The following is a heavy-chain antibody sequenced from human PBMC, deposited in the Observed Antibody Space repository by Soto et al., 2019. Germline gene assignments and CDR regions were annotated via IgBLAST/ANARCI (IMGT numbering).Heavy chain of an antibody. CDR1: ACTVSSYS. D-gene: IGHD5-18*01. Sequence: GSLTLSCAASACTVSSYSMNWVRQAPGKGLEWVSSISPTSTYIYYADSMKGRITISRDNAKNSLYLQMNSLRAEDTAVYYCARSTMGPDGYNYGYVYYYGMDVWGQGTTVTVSS. V-gene: IGHV3-21*01. CDR2: ISPTSTYI. CDR3: ARSTMGPDGYNYGYVYYYGMDV. J-gene: IGHJ6*02.